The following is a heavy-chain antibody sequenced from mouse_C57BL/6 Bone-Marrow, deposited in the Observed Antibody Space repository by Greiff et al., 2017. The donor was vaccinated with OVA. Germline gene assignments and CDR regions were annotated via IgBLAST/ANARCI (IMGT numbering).Heavy chain of an antibody. CDR3: TTHSNYPSWFAY. CDR1: GFNIKDDY. J-gene: IGHJ3*01. CDR2: IDPENGDT. V-gene: IGHV14-4*01. D-gene: IGHD2-5*01. Sequence: VQLQQSGAELVRPGASVKLSCTASGFNIKDDYMHWVKQRPEQGLEWIGWIDPENGDTEYASKFQGKATIKADTSSNTAYLQLSSLTSEDTAVYYCTTHSNYPSWFAYWGQGTLVTVSA.